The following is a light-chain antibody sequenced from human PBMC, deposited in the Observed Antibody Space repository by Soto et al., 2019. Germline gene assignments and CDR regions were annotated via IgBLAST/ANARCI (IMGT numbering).Light chain of an antibody. Sequence: EVVMTQSPATLSVSPGERATLSCRASQSVTTNMAWYQQKPGQAPRLLIYGASARATGIPARFSGSGSGTDFTLTISSLQSEDFAVYYCQQYNNWPPWTFGQGTWVDIK. J-gene: IGKJ1*01. V-gene: IGKV3-15*01. CDR2: GAS. CDR1: QSVTTN. CDR3: QQYNNWPPWT.